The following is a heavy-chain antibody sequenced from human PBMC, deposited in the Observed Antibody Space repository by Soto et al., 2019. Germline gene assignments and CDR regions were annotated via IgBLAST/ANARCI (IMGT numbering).Heavy chain of an antibody. J-gene: IGHJ6*02. CDR3: TRYNWNGAYYYYGMDV. V-gene: IGHV3-73*01. CDR2: IRSKANSYAT. Sequence: GGSLRLSCAASGFTFSGSAMHWVRQASGKGLECVGRIRSKANSYATAYAASVKGRFTISRDDSKNTAYLQMNSLKTEDTAVFYCTRYNWNGAYYYYGMDVWGQGTTVTVSS. D-gene: IGHD1-20*01. CDR1: GFTFSGSA.